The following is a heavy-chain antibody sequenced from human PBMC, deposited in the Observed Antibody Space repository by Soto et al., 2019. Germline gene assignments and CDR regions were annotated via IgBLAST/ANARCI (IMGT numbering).Heavy chain of an antibody. V-gene: IGHV3-7*04. J-gene: IGHJ4*02. CDR3: AKDQASGQGSFDS. Sequence: GGSLRLSXAASGFTFSSYWMSWVRQAPGKGLEWVANIKQDGSEKYYVDSVKGRFTISRDNSKNTLFLQMNSLRADDTDVYYCAKDQASGQGSFDSWGQGTLVTVSS. CDR1: GFTFSSYW. CDR2: IKQDGSEK.